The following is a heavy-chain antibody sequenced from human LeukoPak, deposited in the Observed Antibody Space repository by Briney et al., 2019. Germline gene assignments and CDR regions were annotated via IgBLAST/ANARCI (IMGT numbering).Heavy chain of an antibody. CDR1: GFTFSSYA. CDR2: ISSNGGST. CDR3: VKPYCSSTSCPIDY. V-gene: IGHV3-64D*06. D-gene: IGHD2-2*01. J-gene: IGHJ4*02. Sequence: SGGSLRPSCSASGFTFSSYAMHWVRQAPGKGLEYVSAISSNGGSTYYADSVKGRFTISRDNSKNTLYLQMSSLRAEDTAVYYCVKPYCSSTSCPIDYWGQGTLVTVSS.